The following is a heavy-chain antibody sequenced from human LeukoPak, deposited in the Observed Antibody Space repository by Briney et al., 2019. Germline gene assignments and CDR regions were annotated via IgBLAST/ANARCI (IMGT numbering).Heavy chain of an antibody. J-gene: IGHJ4*01. V-gene: IGHV1-8*02. CDR3: ARNLGEDSSGYRGDY. CDR2: MNPNSGNT. Sequence: ASVKVSCKASGYTFTSYAMHWVRQAPGQRLEWMGWMNPNSGNTGYAQKFQGRVTMTRNTSISTAYMELSSLRSEDTAVYYCARNLGEDSSGYRGDYWGQEPWSPSPQ. CDR1: GYTFTSYA. D-gene: IGHD3-22*01.